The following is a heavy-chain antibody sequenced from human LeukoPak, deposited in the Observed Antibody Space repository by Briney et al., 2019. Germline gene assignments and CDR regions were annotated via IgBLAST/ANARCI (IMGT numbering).Heavy chain of an antibody. D-gene: IGHD4-17*01. CDR1: GFTFSSYS. J-gene: IGHJ4*02. V-gene: IGHV3-21*01. CDR2: ISSSSSYI. CDR3: ARGRTTVTFFDY. Sequence: GGSLRLSCAASGFTFSSYSMNLVRQAPGKGLEWVSSISSSSSYIYYADSVKGRFTISRDNAKNSLYLQMNSLRAEDTAVYYCARGRTTVTFFDYWGQGTLVTVSS.